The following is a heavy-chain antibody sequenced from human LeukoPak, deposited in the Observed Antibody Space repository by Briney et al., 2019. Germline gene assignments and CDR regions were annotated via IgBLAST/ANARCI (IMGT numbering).Heavy chain of an antibody. Sequence: GGSLRLSCEASGFTLSSHWMSWVRQAPGKGLEWLGNINQDGTENNSVGSVKGRFTLSRDNGKNSLYLQMNSLRADDTGVYYCARARTDSSGYYRWGNYFDYWGQGTLVTVSS. CDR1: GFTLSSHW. CDR2: INQDGTEN. V-gene: IGHV3-7*01. J-gene: IGHJ4*02. D-gene: IGHD3-22*01. CDR3: ARARTDSSGYYRWGNYFDY.